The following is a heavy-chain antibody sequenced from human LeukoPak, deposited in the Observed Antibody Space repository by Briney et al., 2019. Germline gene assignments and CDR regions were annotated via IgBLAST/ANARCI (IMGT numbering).Heavy chain of an antibody. D-gene: IGHD1-1*01. Sequence: GASVKVPCKASGYTFTSYGISWVRQAPGQGLEWMGWISAYNGNTNYAQKLQGRVTMTTDTSTSTAYMELSRLRFDDTAVYYCARELPSPNDHHYFDYWGRGTLVTVTS. J-gene: IGHJ4*02. V-gene: IGHV1-18*01. CDR1: GYTFTSYG. CDR3: ARELPSPNDHHYFDY. CDR2: ISAYNGNT.